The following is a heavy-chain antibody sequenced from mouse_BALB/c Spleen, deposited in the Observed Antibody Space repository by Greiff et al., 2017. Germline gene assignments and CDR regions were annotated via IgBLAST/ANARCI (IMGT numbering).Heavy chain of an antibody. CDR1: GYTFTNYW. J-gene: IGHJ2*01. V-gene: IGHV1-63*02. Sequence: VKLMESGAELVRPGTSVKISCKASGYTFTNYWLGWVKQRPGHGLEWIGDIYPGGGYTNYNEKFKGKATLTADTSSSTAYMQLSSLTSEDSAVYFCARGGVYYFDYWGQGTTLTVSS. CDR3: ARGGVYYFDY. CDR2: IYPGGGYT.